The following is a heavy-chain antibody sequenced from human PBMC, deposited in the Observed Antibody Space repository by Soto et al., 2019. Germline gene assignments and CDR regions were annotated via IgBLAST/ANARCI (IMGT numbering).Heavy chain of an antibody. CDR1: GFTFSSYA. Sequence: QVQLVESGGGVVQPGRSLRLSCAASGFTFSSYAMHWVRQAPGKGLEWVAVISYDGNNKYYADSVKGRFTISRDNSKNTLYLQMNSLRAEDTAVYYCARDPGGSTLDYWGQGTLVTVSS. CDR3: ARDPGGSTLDY. V-gene: IGHV3-30-3*01. J-gene: IGHJ4*02. CDR2: ISYDGNNK. D-gene: IGHD3-10*01.